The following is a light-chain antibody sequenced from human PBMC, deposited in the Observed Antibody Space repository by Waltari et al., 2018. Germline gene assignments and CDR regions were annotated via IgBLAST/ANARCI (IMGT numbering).Light chain of an antibody. CDR1: RSNIGTNI. V-gene: IGLV1-44*01. CDR2: NNN. Sequence: QSVLTQPPSASGTPGQRVTISCFGSRSNIGTNIVSWYLQVPGTAPKLLIYNNNQRPSGGPGRFSGATSGTSASRARGWRRSEDEAEYSWAAWDDSLEGWVFGGGTRLTVL. CDR3: AAWDDSLEGWV. J-gene: IGLJ3*02.